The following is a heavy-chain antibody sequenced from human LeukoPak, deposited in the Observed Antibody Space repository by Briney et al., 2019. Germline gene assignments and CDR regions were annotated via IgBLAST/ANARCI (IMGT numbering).Heavy chain of an antibody. CDR2: ISGSGGTT. CDR1: GFSFSSYA. V-gene: IGHV3-23*01. CDR3: ARDLYADFWSGSVFDY. D-gene: IGHD3-3*01. Sequence: GGSLRLSCEASGFSFSSYATSWVRQAPGKGLEWVSGISGSGGTTYYAGSVKGRFTISSDISKNTLYLQMSSLRAGDTAVYYCARDLYADFWSGSVFDYWGRGTLVTVSS. J-gene: IGHJ4*02.